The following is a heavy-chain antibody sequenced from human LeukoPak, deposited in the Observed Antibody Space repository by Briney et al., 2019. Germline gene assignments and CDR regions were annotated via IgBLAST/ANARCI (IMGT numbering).Heavy chain of an antibody. Sequence: PGGSLRLSCAVSAFSFDTDAMTWVRQAPGKGLEWLSTISGGGGTIYYADSVKGRFTISRDNSKNTLFLQMNSLRAEDTALYYCAKPHNNPSGAEAFDIWGQGTLVTVSS. CDR3: AKPHNNPSGAEAFDI. J-gene: IGHJ3*02. CDR2: ISGGGGTI. CDR1: AFSFDTDA. D-gene: IGHD1/OR15-1a*01. V-gene: IGHV3-23*01.